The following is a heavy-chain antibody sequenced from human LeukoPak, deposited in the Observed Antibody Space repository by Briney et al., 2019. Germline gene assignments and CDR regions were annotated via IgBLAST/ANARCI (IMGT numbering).Heavy chain of an antibody. J-gene: IGHJ4*02. D-gene: IGHD3-22*01. CDR1: GFTFSSYE. V-gene: IGHV3-48*03. CDR2: ISSSGSTI. Sequence: GGPLRLSCAASGFTFSSYEMNWVRQAPGKGLEWVSYISSSGSTIYYADSVKGRFTISRDNAKNSLYLQMNSLRAEDTAVYYCARGGYYDSSGYDYWGQGTLVTVSS. CDR3: ARGGYYDSSGYDY.